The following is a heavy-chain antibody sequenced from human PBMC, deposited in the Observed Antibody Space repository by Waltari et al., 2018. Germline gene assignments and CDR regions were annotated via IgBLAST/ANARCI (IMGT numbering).Heavy chain of an antibody. CDR3: AKDEGARLAPTFGMDA. J-gene: IGHJ6*02. D-gene: IGHD1-26*01. CDR2: MTASGLM. CDR1: GFPFRTYP. V-gene: IGHV3-23*01. Sequence: EMRLLESGGALVQPGESLRLSCAASGFPFRTYPMNWVRQAPGKGLEWVAVMTASGLMHYGDSVKGRFIISRDNSKNTLYLEMYRLRVEDTATYYCAKDEGARLAPTFGMDAWGQGTTVIVS.